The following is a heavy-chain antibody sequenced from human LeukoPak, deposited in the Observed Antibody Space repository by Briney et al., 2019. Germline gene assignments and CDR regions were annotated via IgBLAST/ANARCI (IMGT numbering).Heavy chain of an antibody. CDR1: GFPFSGYR. J-gene: IGHJ4*02. Sequence: PGGSLRLSCAASGFPFSGYRMSWVRQAPGKGLEWVANIKHDGSEKYYVDSVKGRFTISRDDAKDSLYLQLNSQRVEDTAVYYCARAGGGSGYHDYWGQGTLVTVSS. V-gene: IGHV3-7*01. CDR3: ARAGGGSGYHDY. D-gene: IGHD3-22*01. CDR2: IKHDGSEK.